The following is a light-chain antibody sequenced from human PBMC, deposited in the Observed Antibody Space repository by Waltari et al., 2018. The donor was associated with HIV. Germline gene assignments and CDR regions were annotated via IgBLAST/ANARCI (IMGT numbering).Light chain of an antibody. V-gene: IGLV1-47*01. CDR2: RNK. Sequence: QPVLTQPPPASGPPGPRVTISCSGLRPHTGRTSAKRSQNPPVPAPKLLTYRNKQRPSGFPDRFSGSKSGTSASLAISGLRSEDEADYYCAAWDDSLSGQVFGGGTKLTVL. CDR1: RPHTGRTS. CDR3: AAWDDSLSGQV. J-gene: IGLJ3*02.